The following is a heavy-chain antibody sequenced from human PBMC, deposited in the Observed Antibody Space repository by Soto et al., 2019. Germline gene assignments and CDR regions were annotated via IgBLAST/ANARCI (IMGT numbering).Heavy chain of an antibody. CDR2: ISWNSGSI. Sequence: GGSLRLSCAASGFTFDDYAMHWVRQAPGKGLEWVSGISWNSGSIGYADSVKGRFTISRDNAKNSLYLQMNSLRAEDTALYYCAKDSPIARVATDAFDIWGQGTMVTVSS. D-gene: IGHD5-12*01. CDR3: AKDSPIARVATDAFDI. CDR1: GFTFDDYA. V-gene: IGHV3-9*01. J-gene: IGHJ3*02.